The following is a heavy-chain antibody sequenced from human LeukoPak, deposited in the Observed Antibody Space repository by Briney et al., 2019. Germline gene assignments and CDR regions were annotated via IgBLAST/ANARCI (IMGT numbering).Heavy chain of an antibody. CDR3: ARLGYNGYDYEDY. V-gene: IGHV1-8*01. J-gene: IGHJ4*02. CDR1: GYTFTSYD. D-gene: IGHD5-12*01. Sequence: ASVKVSCKASGYTFTSYDINWVRQATGQGLEWMGWMNPNSGNTGYAQKFQGRVTMTRNTSKSTVYMELSSLRSEDTAMYYCARLGYNGYDYEDYWGQGTLVTVSS. CDR2: MNPNSGNT.